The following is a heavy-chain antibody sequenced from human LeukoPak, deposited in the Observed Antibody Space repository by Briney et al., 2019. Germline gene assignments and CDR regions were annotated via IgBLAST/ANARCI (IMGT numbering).Heavy chain of an antibody. CDR1: GFTFSSYA. D-gene: IGHD2-2*01. CDR3: AKDGCSSTSCHYYYYYMDV. J-gene: IGHJ6*03. V-gene: IGHV3-23*01. CDR2: ISGSGGST. Sequence: GGSLRLSCAASGFTFSSYAMSWVRQAPGKGLEWVSAISGSGGSTYYADSVKGRFTISRDNSKNTLYLQMNSLRAEDTAAYYCAKDGCSSTSCHYYYYYMDVWGKGTTVTVSS.